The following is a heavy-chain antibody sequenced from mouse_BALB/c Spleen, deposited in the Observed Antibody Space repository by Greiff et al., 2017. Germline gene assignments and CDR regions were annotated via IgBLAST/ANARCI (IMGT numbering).Heavy chain of an antibody. V-gene: IGHV1-14*01. Sequence: VQLQQSGPELVKPGASVKMSCKASGYTFTSYVMHWVKQKPGQGLEWIGYINPYNDGTKYNEKFKGKATLTSDKSSSTAYMELSSLTSEDSAVYYCARQGSSYAMDYWGQGTSVTVSS. CDR2: INPYNDGT. CDR3: ARQGSSYAMDY. CDR1: GYTFTSYV. J-gene: IGHJ4*01.